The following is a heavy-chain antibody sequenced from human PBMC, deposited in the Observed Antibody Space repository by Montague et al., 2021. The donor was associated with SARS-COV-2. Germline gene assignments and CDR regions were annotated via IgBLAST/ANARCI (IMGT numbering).Heavy chain of an antibody. CDR3: VGGIEAAGSYDY. Sequence: CAISGDSVSSNSATWNWIRQSPSRGLEWLGRTYYRSMWKSDYARSVKSRIAINPDTSKNQSSLQLSSVTPEDTALYYCVGGIEAAGSYDYWGQGTLVTVSS. V-gene: IGHV6-1*01. CDR2: TYYRSMWKS. J-gene: IGHJ4*02. CDR1: GDSVSSNSAT. D-gene: IGHD6-13*01.